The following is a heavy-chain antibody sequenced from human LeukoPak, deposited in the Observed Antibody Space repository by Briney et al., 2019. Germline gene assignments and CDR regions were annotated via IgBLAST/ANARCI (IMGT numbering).Heavy chain of an antibody. D-gene: IGHD3-10*01. J-gene: IGHJ4*02. CDR3: ARRIVTCYYGSGLDY. Sequence: GGSLRLSCAASGFTFSSYWMSWVRQAPGKGLEWVANIKQDESEEYYVDSVKGRFTISRDNAKNSLYLQMNSLRAEDTAVYFCARRIVTCYYGSGLDYWGQGTLVTVSS. CDR1: GFTFSSYW. V-gene: IGHV3-7*01. CDR2: IKQDESEE.